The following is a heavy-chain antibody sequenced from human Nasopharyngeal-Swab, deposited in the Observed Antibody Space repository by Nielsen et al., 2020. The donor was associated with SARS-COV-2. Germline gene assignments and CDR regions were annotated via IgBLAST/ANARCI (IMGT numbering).Heavy chain of an antibody. Sequence: SETLSLTCTVSGGSISSGDYYWSWIRQPPGKGLEWIGYIYYSGSTYYNPSLKSRVTISADTSKNQFSLKLSSVTAADTAVYYCARRAMIGPLGSFDIWGQGTMVTVSS. CDR1: GGSISSGDYY. D-gene: IGHD3-22*01. CDR2: IYYSGST. V-gene: IGHV4-30-4*01. J-gene: IGHJ3*02. CDR3: ARRAMIGPLGSFDI.